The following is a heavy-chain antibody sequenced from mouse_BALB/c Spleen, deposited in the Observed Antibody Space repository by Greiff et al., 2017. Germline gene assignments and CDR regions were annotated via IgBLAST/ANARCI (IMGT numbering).Heavy chain of an antibody. V-gene: IGHV14-4*02. D-gene: IGHD1-2*01. CDR1: GFNIKDYY. J-gene: IGHJ2*01. CDR2: IDPENGDT. CDR3: NAWATASSDY. Sequence: EVQLQQSGAELVRSGASVKLSCTASGFNIKDYYMHWVKQRPEQGLEWIGWIDPENGDTEYAPKFQGKATMTADTSSNTAYLQLSSLTSEDTAVYYCNAWATASSDYWGQGTTLTVSS.